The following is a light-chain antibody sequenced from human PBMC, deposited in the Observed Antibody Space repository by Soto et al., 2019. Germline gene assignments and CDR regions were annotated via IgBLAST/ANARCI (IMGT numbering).Light chain of an antibody. V-gene: IGKV1-39*01. CDR2: AAS. CDR1: QSMSSY. CDR3: QQSYSTPPFT. Sequence: DLQMTQSPSSLSASVGDRVTITCRASQSMSSYLNWYQQKPGKAPKLLIYAASSLQSGVPSRFSGSGSGTDFTLTISSLQPEDFATYYCQQSYSTPPFTFGPGTKVDIK. J-gene: IGKJ3*01.